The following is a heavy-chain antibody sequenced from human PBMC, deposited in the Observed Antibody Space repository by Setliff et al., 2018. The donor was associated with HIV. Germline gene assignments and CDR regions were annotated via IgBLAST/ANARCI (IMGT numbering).Heavy chain of an antibody. CDR2: MNPNTGNT. CDR1: GYTFTNYD. V-gene: IGHV1-8*02. Sequence: ASVKVSCKASGYTFTNYDINWERQATGQGLEWMAWMNPNTGNTGYAQKFRGRVTLTRNTSISTAYLELSSLRSADTAMYYCARYEGVMTYAAYPLGHWGQGTLITVSS. D-gene: IGHD3-16*01. J-gene: IGHJ4*02. CDR3: ARYEGVMTYAAYPLGH.